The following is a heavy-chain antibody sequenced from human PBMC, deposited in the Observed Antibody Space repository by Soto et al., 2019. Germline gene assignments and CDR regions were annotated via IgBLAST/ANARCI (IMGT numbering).Heavy chain of an antibody. D-gene: IGHD6-19*01. CDR3: AREPPRGIAVAGTLDY. CDR1: GDSVSSNSAA. J-gene: IGHJ4*02. Sequence: PSQTLSLTCAISGDSVSSNSAAWNWIRQSPSRGLEWLGRTYYRSKWYNDYAVSVKSRITINPDTSKNQFSLQLNSVTPEDTAVYYCAREPPRGIAVAGTLDYWGQGTLVTVSS. CDR2: TYYRSKWYN. V-gene: IGHV6-1*01.